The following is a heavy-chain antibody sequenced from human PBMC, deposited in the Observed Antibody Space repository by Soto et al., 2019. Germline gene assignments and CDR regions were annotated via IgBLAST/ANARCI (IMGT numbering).Heavy chain of an antibody. Sequence: PGGSLRLSCAASGFTFSSYGMHWVRQAPGKGLEWVAVIWYDGSNKYYADSVKGRFTISRDNSKNTLYLQMNSLRAEDTAVYYCARGRNVLLWFGELFTLDYWGQGTLVTVSS. CDR3: ARGRNVLLWFGELFTLDY. CDR2: IWYDGSNK. V-gene: IGHV3-33*01. D-gene: IGHD3-10*01. CDR1: GFTFSSYG. J-gene: IGHJ4*02.